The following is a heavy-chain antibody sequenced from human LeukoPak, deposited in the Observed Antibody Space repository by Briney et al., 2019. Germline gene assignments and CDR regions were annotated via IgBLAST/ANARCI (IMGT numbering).Heavy chain of an antibody. V-gene: IGHV3-23*01. J-gene: IGHJ3*02. D-gene: IGHD4-17*01. CDR2: ISGSGDST. CDR3: ARDPTVTNLHDAFDM. Sequence: GGSLRLSCAASGFTFSTYSMSWVRQAPGKGLDWVSAISGSGDSTYYADSVQGRFTISRDNSKNSLYLQMNSLRAEDTAVYYCARDPTVTNLHDAFDMWGQGTMVTVSS. CDR1: GFTFSTYS.